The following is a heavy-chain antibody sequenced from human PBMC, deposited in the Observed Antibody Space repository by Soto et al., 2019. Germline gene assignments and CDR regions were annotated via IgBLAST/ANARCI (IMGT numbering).Heavy chain of an antibody. Sequence: PGGPRKLSWAASGFTFSSYAMSWVRQAPGKGLEWVSAISGSGGSTYYADSVKGRFTISRDNSKNTLYLQMNSLRAEDTAVYYCANHPVTTYGFYWGQGTLVTVSS. V-gene: IGHV3-23*01. CDR3: ANHPVTTYGFY. J-gene: IGHJ4*02. D-gene: IGHD4-4*01. CDR1: GFTFSSYA. CDR2: ISGSGGST.